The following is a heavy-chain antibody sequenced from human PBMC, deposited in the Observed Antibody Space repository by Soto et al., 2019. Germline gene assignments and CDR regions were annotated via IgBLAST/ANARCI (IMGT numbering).Heavy chain of an antibody. CDR1: GASISRGGSS. V-gene: IGHV4-30-2*02. CDR3: AVFVYEAAAGSFYFDY. Sequence: PSETLSLTCAVSGASISRGGSSWSWIRQAPGTGLEWIGYIYHNGITNYNPSLKSRVTISVDKSQNQFSLSLNSVTAADTAVYYCAVFVYEAAAGSFYFDYWGLGTLVTVSS. D-gene: IGHD6-13*01. CDR2: IYHNGIT. J-gene: IGHJ4*02.